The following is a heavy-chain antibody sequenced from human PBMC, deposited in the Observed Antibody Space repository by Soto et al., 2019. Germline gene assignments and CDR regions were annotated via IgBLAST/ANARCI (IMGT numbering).Heavy chain of an antibody. J-gene: IGHJ4*02. D-gene: IGHD4-17*01. V-gene: IGHV4-39*01. Sequence: PSETLSLTCTVSGVSISSSSYYWGWIRQPPGKGLEWIGSIYYSGSTYYNPSLKSRVTISVDTSKNQFSLKLSSVTAADTAVYYCARARLYCDYYFDYWGQGTLVTVSS. CDR3: ARARLYCDYYFDY. CDR2: IYYSGST. CDR1: GVSISSSSYY.